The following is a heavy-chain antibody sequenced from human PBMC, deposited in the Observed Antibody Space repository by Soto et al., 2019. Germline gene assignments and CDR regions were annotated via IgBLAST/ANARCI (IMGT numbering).Heavy chain of an antibody. CDR2: IKRKTDGGTT. CDR3: TTRISAGGTFDY. V-gene: IGHV3-15*07. CDR1: GFTFSNAW. J-gene: IGHJ4*02. Sequence: GGSLRLSSAASGFTFSNAWMNWVRQAPGKGLEWVGRIKRKTDGGTTDYAAPVKGRFTISRDDSKNTLYLQMNSLKTEDTAMYYCTTRISAGGTFDYWGQGTLVTVSS. D-gene: IGHD6-13*01.